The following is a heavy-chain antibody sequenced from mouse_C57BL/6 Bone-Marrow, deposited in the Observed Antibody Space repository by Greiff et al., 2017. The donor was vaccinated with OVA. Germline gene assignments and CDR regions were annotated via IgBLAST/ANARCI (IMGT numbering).Heavy chain of an antibody. CDR3: VRYPQLGRYFDV. CDR1: GFTFTDYY. V-gene: IGHV7-3*01. J-gene: IGHJ1*03. D-gene: IGHD4-1*02. CDR2: IRNKANGYTT. Sequence: EVKLVESGGGLVQPGGSLSLSCAASGFTFTDYYMSWVRQPPGKALEWLGFIRNKANGYTTEYSASVKGRFTISRDNSQSILYLQMNALRAEDSATYYCVRYPQLGRYFDVWGTGTTVTVSS.